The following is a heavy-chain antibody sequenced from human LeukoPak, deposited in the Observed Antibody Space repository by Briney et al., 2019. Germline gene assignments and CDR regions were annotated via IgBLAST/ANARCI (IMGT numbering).Heavy chain of an antibody. J-gene: IGHJ4*02. Sequence: GGSLRLSCAASGFTFSSYAMHWVRQAPGKGLEWVAVISYDGSNKYYADSVKGRFTISRDNSKNTLYLQMNSLRADDTAVYYCAKLDWNSYWGQGTLVTVSS. CDR3: AKLDWNSY. CDR2: ISYDGSNK. CDR1: GFTFSSYA. D-gene: IGHD1-7*01. V-gene: IGHV3-30-3*02.